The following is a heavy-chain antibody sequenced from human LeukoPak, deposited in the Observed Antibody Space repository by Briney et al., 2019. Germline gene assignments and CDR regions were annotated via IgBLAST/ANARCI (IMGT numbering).Heavy chain of an antibody. CDR3: ARALRGVPNDY. CDR2: IIPILGIA. Sequence: GASVKVSCKASGGTFSSYAISWVRQAPGQGLEWMGRIIPILGIANYAQKLQGRVTITADKSTSTAYMELRSLRSDDTAVYYCARALRGVPNDYWGQGTLVTVSS. J-gene: IGHJ4*02. D-gene: IGHD3-10*01. V-gene: IGHV1-69*04. CDR1: GGTFSSYA.